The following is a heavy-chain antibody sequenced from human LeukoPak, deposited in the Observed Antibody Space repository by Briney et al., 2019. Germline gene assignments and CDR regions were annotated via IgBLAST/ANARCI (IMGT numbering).Heavy chain of an antibody. D-gene: IGHD4-11*01. CDR1: GDSVSSNSAA. CDR2: TYYRSKWYN. V-gene: IGHV6-1*01. J-gene: IGHJ3*02. Sequence: SQTLSLTCAISGDSVSSNSAAWNWIRQSPSRGLEWLGRTYYRSKWYNDYAVSVKSRITINPDTPKNQFSLQPNSVTPEDTAVYYCARDPRGYSNYDDAFDIWGQGTMVTVSS. CDR3: ARDPRGYSNYDDAFDI.